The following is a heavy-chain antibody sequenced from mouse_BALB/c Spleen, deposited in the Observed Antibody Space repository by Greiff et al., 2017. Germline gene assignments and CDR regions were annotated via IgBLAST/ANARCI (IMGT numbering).Heavy chain of an antibody. J-gene: IGHJ4*01. V-gene: IGHV2-5-1*01. CDR2: IWRGGST. CDR1: GFSLTSYG. Sequence: VKLMESGPSLVQPSQSLSITCTVSGFSLTSYGVHWVRQSPGKGLEWLGVIWRGGSTDYNAAFMSRLSITKDNSKSQVFFKMNSLQADDTAIYYCAKRRDGSSSYYYAMDYWGQGTSVTVSS. D-gene: IGHD1-1*01. CDR3: AKRRDGSSSYYYAMDY.